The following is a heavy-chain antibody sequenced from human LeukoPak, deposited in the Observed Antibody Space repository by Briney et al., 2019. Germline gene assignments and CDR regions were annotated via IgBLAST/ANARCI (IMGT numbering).Heavy chain of an antibody. CDR1: GFTFSNYG. D-gene: IGHD5-12*01. J-gene: IGHJ3*02. V-gene: IGHV3-69-1*02. Sequence: GGSLRLSCAASGFTFSNYGMNWVRQGPGKGLEWVSTISVGFNLYYAESLKGRFTISRDNARSSLFLQMNSLRAEDTAIYYCVRDGYREDTHDYDGFDIWGQGTMVTVSS. CDR3: VRDGYREDTHDYDGFDI. CDR2: ISVGFNL.